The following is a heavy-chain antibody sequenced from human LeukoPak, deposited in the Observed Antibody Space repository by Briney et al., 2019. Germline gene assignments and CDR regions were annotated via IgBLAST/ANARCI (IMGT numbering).Heavy chain of an antibody. J-gene: IGHJ4*02. D-gene: IGHD5-12*01. CDR2: IKQDGSEK. V-gene: IGHV3-7*01. Sequence: GGSLRLSCAASGFTFSSYWMTWVRQAPGKGLEWVANIKQDGSEKYYVDSVKGRFTISRDNARNSLYLQMNSLRAEDTAVYYCARGMSSGYDFDYWGQGTLVTVSS. CDR3: ARGMSSGYDFDY. CDR1: GFTFSSYW.